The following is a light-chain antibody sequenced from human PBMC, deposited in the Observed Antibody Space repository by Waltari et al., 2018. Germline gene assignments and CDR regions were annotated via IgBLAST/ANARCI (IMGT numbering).Light chain of an antibody. V-gene: IGLV2-23*02. CDR1: SSDVGSDKL. CDR2: EVN. J-gene: IGLJ3*02. Sequence: QSALSQPASVSGSPGQSITISCTGTSSDVGSDKLVSWYQQHPGKVPKLIIFEVNKRPSGVSNRFSGSKSGSTASLTISGLQPEDEADYYCCSYASDITLVFGGGTKLTVL. CDR3: CSYASDITLV.